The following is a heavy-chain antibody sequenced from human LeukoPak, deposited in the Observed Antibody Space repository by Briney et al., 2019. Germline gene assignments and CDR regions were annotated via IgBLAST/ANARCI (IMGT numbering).Heavy chain of an antibody. J-gene: IGHJ4*02. CDR2: IIPIFGTA. Sequence: SVKVSCKAFGGTFSSHAISWVRQAPGQGREWIGGIIPIFGTANYAQEFQGRVTITADISTTTADLELSSLRSEDTAMYYCAREGLGTEMLKAFEYWGQGTLVTVSS. V-gene: IGHV1-69*06. CDR3: AREGLGTEMLKAFEY. D-gene: IGHD5-18*01. CDR1: GGTFSSHA.